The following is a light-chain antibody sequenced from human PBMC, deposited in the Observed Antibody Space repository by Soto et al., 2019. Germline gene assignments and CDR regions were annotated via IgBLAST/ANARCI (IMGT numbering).Light chain of an antibody. Sequence: DIQMTQSPSSLSASVGDRVTITCRASQSISSYLNLYQQKPGKAPKLLIYAASSLQSGVPSRFSGSGSGTDFNLTISSLQPEDFATYYCQQSYSPLTFGGGTKVEIK. V-gene: IGKV1-39*01. CDR1: QSISSY. J-gene: IGKJ4*01. CDR2: AAS. CDR3: QQSYSPLT.